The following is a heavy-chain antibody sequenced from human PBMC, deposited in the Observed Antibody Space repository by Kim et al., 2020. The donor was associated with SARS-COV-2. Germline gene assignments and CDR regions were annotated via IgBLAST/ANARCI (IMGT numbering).Heavy chain of an antibody. J-gene: IGHJ4*02. Sequence: GGSLRLSCAASGFTFSSYWMSWVRQAPGKGLEWVANIKQDGSEKYYVDSVKGRFTISRDNAKNSLYLQMNSLRAEDTAVYYCARDHSSGWYVGYMGKNDYWGQGTLVTVSS. CDR2: IKQDGSEK. V-gene: IGHV3-7*01. D-gene: IGHD6-19*01. CDR3: ARDHSSGWYVGYMGKNDY. CDR1: GFTFSSYW.